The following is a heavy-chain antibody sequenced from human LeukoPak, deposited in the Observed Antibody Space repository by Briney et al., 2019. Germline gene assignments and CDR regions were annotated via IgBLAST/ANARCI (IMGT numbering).Heavy chain of an antibody. V-gene: IGHV4-61*02. Sequence: SQTLSLTCTVSGGSISSGSYYWSWIRQPAGKGLEWIGRIYTSGSTNYNPSLKSRVTISVDTSKNQFSLKLSSVTAADTAVYYCARDRYSGSFPPAENWFDPWGQGTLVTVSS. D-gene: IGHD1-26*01. CDR1: GGSISSGSYY. CDR3: ARDRYSGSFPPAENWFDP. CDR2: IYTSGST. J-gene: IGHJ5*02.